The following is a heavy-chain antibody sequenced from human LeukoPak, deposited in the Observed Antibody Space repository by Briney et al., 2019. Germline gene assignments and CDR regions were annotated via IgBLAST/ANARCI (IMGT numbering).Heavy chain of an antibody. D-gene: IGHD3-10*01. Sequence: ASVKVSCKASGYTFTSYDINWVRQAPGQGLEWMGWMNPNSGNTGYAQKFQGRVTMTRNTSISTAYMELSSPRSEDTAVYYCARARDNVLLWFGELLYAFDIWGQGTMVTVSS. CDR2: MNPNSGNT. CDR3: ARARDNVLLWFGELLYAFDI. CDR1: GYTFTSYD. V-gene: IGHV1-8*01. J-gene: IGHJ3*02.